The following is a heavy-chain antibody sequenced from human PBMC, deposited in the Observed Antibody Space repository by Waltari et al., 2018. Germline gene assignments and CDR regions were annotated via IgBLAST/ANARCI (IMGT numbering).Heavy chain of an antibody. J-gene: IGHJ4*02. V-gene: IGHV1-8*01. Sequence: QVQLVQSGAEVKKPGASVKVSCKASGYTFTSYDINWVRQATGQGLEWMGWMNLNRGNTGYAQKFQGRVTMTRNTSISTAYMELSSLRSEDTAVYYCASLSGIAAAGQFDYWGQGTLVTVSS. CDR3: ASLSGIAAAGQFDY. CDR1: GYTFTSYD. D-gene: IGHD6-13*01. CDR2: MNLNRGNT.